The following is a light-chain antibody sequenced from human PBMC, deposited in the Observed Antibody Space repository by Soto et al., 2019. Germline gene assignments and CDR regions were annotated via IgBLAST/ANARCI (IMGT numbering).Light chain of an antibody. CDR3: QQYDNLPYT. Sequence: DLQMTQSPSSLSASVGDRVTITCRASQDISNYLNWYQQKPGKAPKLLIYDASNLETGVPSRFSGSGSGTDFTFTISSLQPEDIATYYCQQYDNLPYTFGQGTKLEIK. J-gene: IGKJ2*01. CDR2: DAS. V-gene: IGKV1-33*01. CDR1: QDISNY.